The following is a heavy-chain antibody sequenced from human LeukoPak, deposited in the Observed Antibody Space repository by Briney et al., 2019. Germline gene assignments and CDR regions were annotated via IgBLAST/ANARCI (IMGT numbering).Heavy chain of an antibody. V-gene: IGHV3-9*01. CDR2: ISWNSCSI. J-gene: IGHJ4*02. Sequence: PGGSLRLSCAASGFTFDDYAMHWVRQAPGKGLEWVSGISWNSCSIGYADSVKGRFTISRDNAKNSLYLQMNSLRAEDTALYYCAKDIGTTDIVVVPAALALDYWGQGTLVTVSS. CDR3: AKDIGTTDIVVVPAALALDY. CDR1: GFTFDDYA. D-gene: IGHD2-2*01.